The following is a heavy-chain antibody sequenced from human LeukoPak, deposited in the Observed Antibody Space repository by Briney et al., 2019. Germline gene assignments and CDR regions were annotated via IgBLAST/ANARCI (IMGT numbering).Heavy chain of an antibody. CDR1: DDSISSYY. V-gene: IGHV4-59*01. Sequence: KPSETLSLTCKVSDDSISSYYWSWIRQPPGKGLEWIGYIYSSRITNYNPSLKSRVTISVDTSKNQFSLKLSSVTAADTAVYYCARAVGATYFDYWGQGTLVTVSS. CDR3: ARAVGATYFDY. CDR2: IYSSRIT. D-gene: IGHD1-26*01. J-gene: IGHJ4*02.